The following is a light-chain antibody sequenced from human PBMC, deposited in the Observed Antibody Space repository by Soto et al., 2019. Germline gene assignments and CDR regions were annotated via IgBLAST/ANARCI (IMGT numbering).Light chain of an antibody. CDR3: SSYAGSNNYV. CDR2: EVS. J-gene: IGLJ1*01. CDR1: NRGVGGYNY. Sequence: SVLTPPPSPSGAPGQSVTISCTGTNRGVGGYNYVSWYQQHPGKAPKLMIYEVSKRPSGVPDRFSGSKSGNTASLTVSGLQAEDEADYYCSSYAGSNNYVFGTGTKVTVL. V-gene: IGLV2-8*01.